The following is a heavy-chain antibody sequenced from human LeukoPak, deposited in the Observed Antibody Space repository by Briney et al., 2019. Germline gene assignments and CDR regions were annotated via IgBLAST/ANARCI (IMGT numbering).Heavy chain of an antibody. CDR3: ARGDGDYIPDAFDI. CDR2: INPSGGST. Sequence: ASVKVSCKASGYTFTSYYMHWVRQAPGQGLEWMGIINPSGGSTSYAQKLQGRVTMTTDTSTSTAYMELRSLRSDDTAVYYCARGDGDYIPDAFDIWGQGTMVTVSS. D-gene: IGHD4-17*01. CDR1: GYTFTSYY. J-gene: IGHJ3*02. V-gene: IGHV1-46*01.